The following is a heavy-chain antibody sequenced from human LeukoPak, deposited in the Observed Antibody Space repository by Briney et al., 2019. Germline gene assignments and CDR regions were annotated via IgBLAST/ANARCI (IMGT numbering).Heavy chain of an antibody. CDR3: AKVSVYSGDFDY. J-gene: IGHJ4*02. CDR1: GFTCSSYG. V-gene: IGHV3-33*06. CDR2: IWYDGSNK. Sequence: GGSLRLXCAASGFTCSSYGMHWVRPAPGKGLEWVAVIWYDGSNKYYADSVKGRFTISRDNSKNTLYLQMNSLRAEDTAVYYCAKVSVYSGDFDYWGQGTLVTVSS. D-gene: IGHD1-26*01.